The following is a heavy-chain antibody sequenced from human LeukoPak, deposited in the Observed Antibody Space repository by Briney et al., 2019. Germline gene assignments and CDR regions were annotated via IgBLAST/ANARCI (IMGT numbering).Heavy chain of an antibody. D-gene: IGHD2-15*01. CDR1: GYTFISYY. V-gene: IGHV1-18*04. CDR3: ARGGGYCSGGSCYGNWFDP. CDR2: ISAYNGNT. J-gene: IGHJ5*02. Sequence: GPVKVSCKASGYTFISYYMHWVRQAPGQGLEWMGWISAYNGNTNYAQKLQGRVTMTTDTSTSTAYMELRSLRSDDTAVYYCARGGGYCSGGSCYGNWFDPWGQGTLVTVSS.